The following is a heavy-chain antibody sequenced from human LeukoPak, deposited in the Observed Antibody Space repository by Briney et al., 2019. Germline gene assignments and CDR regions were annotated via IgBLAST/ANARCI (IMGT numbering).Heavy chain of an antibody. Sequence: PSQTLSLTCTVSGGSISRGDYYWSWIRQPPGKGLEWIGYIYYSGSTNYNPSLKSRVTISVDKSKNQFSLKLSSVTAADTAVYYCARRLHDDTSDHYPAFDIWGQGTMVTVSS. V-gene: IGHV4-30-4*01. CDR2: IYYSGST. CDR1: GGSISRGDYY. D-gene: IGHD3-22*01. J-gene: IGHJ3*02. CDR3: ARRLHDDTSDHYPAFDI.